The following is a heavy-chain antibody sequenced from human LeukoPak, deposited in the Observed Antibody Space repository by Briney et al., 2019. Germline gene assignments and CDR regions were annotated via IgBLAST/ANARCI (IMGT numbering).Heavy chain of an antibody. D-gene: IGHD5-12*01. V-gene: IGHV3-23*01. Sequence: GGSLRLSCAASGFTFSSYAMSWVRRASGKGLEWVSAISGSGGSTYYADSVKGRFTISRDNSKSTLYLQMNSLRAEDTAVYYCVSPLSIVATITDYWGQGTLVTVSS. CDR1: GFTFSSYA. CDR3: VSPLSIVATITDY. CDR2: ISGSGGST. J-gene: IGHJ4*02.